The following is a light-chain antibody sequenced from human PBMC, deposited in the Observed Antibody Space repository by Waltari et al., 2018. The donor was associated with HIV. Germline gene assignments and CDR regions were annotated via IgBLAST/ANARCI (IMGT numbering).Light chain of an antibody. CDR1: SSTIATNY. CDR3: GTWDTSLIAWI. CDR2: DNH. Sequence: QSVLTQPPSVSATPGQKVTISCSGRSSTIATNYVSWYQHFPGTVPKVLIYDNHKRSSGIPDRFSGSKSGTSATLDISGLQTGDEAHYYCGTWDTSLIAWIFGTGTKVTVL. J-gene: IGLJ1*01. V-gene: IGLV1-51*01.